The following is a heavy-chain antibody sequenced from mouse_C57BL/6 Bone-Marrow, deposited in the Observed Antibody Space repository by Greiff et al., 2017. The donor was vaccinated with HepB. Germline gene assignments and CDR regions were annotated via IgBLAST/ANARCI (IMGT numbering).Heavy chain of an antibody. CDR3: ARTLTVVAHYYAMDY. CDR2: INPNNGGT. D-gene: IGHD1-1*01. J-gene: IGHJ4*01. Sequence: EVQLQQSGPELVKPGASVKISCKASGYTFTDYYMNWVKQSHGKSLEWIGDINPNNGGTSYNQKFKGKATLTVDKSSSTAYMELRSLTSEDSAVYYCARTLTVVAHYYAMDYWGQGTSVTVSS. V-gene: IGHV1-26*01. CDR1: GYTFTDYY.